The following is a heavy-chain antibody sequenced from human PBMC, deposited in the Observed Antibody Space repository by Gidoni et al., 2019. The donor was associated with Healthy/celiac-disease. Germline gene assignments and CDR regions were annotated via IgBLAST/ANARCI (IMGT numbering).Heavy chain of an antibody. CDR3: AIGRARVAVAGTHYYYYGMDV. Sequence: EVQLLESGGGLVQPVGSLRLSCAAPGFTFSSYSFSLVRQAPGKGLEWVSAISGSGGSTYYADSVKGRFTISRDNSKNTLYLQMNSLRAEDTAVYYCAIGRARVAVAGTHYYYYGMDVWGQGTTVTVSS. CDR2: ISGSGGST. V-gene: IGHV3-23*01. J-gene: IGHJ6*02. CDR1: GFTFSSYS. D-gene: IGHD6-19*01.